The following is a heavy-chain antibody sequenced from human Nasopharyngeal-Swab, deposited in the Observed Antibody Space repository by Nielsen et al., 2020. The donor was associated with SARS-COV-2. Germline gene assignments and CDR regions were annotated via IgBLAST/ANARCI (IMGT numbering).Heavy chain of an antibody. V-gene: IGHV3-23*01. CDR2: ISGSGGST. D-gene: IGHD2-15*01. J-gene: IGHJ4*02. CDR3: ARAKVVVVAASDY. Sequence: VRQAPGKGLEWVSAISGSGGSTYYADSVEGRFTISRDNSKNTLYLQMNSLRAEDTAVYYCARAKVVVVAASDYWGQGTLVTVSS.